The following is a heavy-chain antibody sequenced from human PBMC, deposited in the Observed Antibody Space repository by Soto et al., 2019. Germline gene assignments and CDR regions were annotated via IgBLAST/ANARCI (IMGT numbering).Heavy chain of an antibody. CDR2: IYPSDLGT. J-gene: IGHJ4*02. CDR1: GYTFTNYW. V-gene: IGHV5-51*01. D-gene: IGHD6-19*01. Sequence: GESLKISCKGLGYTFTNYWIGWVRQMPGKGLEWMGLIYPSDLGTRYSPSFQGQVTISADKSVSTAYLQWNSLKASDTAMYYCATPGPGVAASFWGQGTQVTVSS. CDR3: ATPGPGVAASF.